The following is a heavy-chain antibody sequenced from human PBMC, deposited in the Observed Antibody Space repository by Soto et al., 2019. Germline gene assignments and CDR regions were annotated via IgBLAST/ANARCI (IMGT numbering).Heavy chain of an antibody. J-gene: IGHJ6*02. V-gene: IGHV4-31*11. D-gene: IGHD3-10*01. CDR2: IYYSGST. CDR1: GGSISSGSYY. Sequence: PSETLSLTCAVSGGSISSGSYYWRWIRQHPGKGLEWIGYIYYSGSTYYNPSLKSRVTISVDTSKNQFSLKLSSVTAADTSVYYCARDRVRGVITYYYNYYGMDVWGQGTTVTVSS. CDR3: ARDRVRGVITYYYNYYGMDV.